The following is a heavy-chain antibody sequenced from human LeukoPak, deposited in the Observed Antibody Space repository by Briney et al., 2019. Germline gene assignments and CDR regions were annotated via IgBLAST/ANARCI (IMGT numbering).Heavy chain of an antibody. J-gene: IGHJ6*02. V-gene: IGHV1-24*01. Sequence: ASVKVSCKVSGYTLTELSMHWVRQAPGKGLEWMGGFDPEDGETIYAQKFQGRVTMTEDTSTDTAYMELSSLRSEDTAVYYRATDPYSSSYYYYYGMDVWGQGTTVTVSS. CDR2: FDPEDGET. CDR3: ATDPYSSSYYYYYGMDV. CDR1: GYTLTELS. D-gene: IGHD6-6*01.